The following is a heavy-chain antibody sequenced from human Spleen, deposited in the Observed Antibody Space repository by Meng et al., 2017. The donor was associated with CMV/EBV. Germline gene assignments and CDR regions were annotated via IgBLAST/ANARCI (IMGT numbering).Heavy chain of an antibody. CDR2: FCSGSSYL. J-gene: IGHJ4*02. CDR1: AFSFSSSS. V-gene: IGHV3-21*04. CDR3: ASTQATDRSGWADLDY. Sequence: AFSFSSSSMACVRQAPGQGLEWVSSFCSGSSYLYYADPVRGRFTISRDNAKNSIYLQMNSLRVEDTAFYYCASTQATDRSGWADLDYWGQGALVTVSS. D-gene: IGHD6-25*01.